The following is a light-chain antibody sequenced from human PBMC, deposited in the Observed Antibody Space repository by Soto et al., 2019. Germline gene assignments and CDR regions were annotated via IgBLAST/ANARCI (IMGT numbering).Light chain of an antibody. CDR1: QGIRND. V-gene: IGKV1-6*01. CDR3: LQDYNYPRT. CDR2: AAS. Sequence: AIPMTQSPSSLSASVGDRVTITCRASQGIRNDLGWYQQKPGKAPKLLIYAASSLQSRVPSRFSGSGSGTDFTLTISSLQPEDFATYYCLQDYNYPRTFGQGTKVEIK. J-gene: IGKJ1*01.